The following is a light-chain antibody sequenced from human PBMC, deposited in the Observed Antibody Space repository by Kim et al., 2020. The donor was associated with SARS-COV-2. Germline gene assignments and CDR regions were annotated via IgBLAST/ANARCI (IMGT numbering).Light chain of an antibody. Sequence: SYELTQPPSVSVSPGQTARITCSGDKLGDKYASWYQQKPGQSPVLVIYQDTKRPSGIPERFSGSNSGNTATLTISGTQAMDEADYYCQAWDSITVVFGGGTQLTVL. CDR3: QAWDSITVV. J-gene: IGLJ2*01. CDR2: QDT. V-gene: IGLV3-1*01. CDR1: KLGDKY.